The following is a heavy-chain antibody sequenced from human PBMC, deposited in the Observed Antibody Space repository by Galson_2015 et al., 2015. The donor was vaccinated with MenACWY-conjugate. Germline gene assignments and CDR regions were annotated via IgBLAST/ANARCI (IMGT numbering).Heavy chain of an antibody. Sequence: QSGAEVKEPGQSLQISCKASGYTFTSYAVHWVRQAPGQNLEWMGWINAGNGNTKYSQKFQGRVTIARDTSASTAYMDLSSLRSEDTALYYCTTGSRLDYWGQGALVTVSS. CDR2: INAGNGNT. CDR3: TTGSRLDY. J-gene: IGHJ4*02. V-gene: IGHV1-3*01. D-gene: IGHD3-10*01. CDR1: GYTFTSYA.